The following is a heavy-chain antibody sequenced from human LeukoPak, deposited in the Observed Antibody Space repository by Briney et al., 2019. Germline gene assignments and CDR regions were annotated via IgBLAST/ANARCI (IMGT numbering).Heavy chain of an antibody. V-gene: IGHV1-69*05. D-gene: IGHD7-27*01. CDR3: ARDALGMYYFDY. CDR1: GGTFSSYA. J-gene: IGHJ4*02. CDR2: IIPIFGTA. Sequence: ASVKVSCKASGGTFSSYAISWVRQAPGQGLEWMGGIIPIFGTANYAQKFQGRVTITTDESTSTAYMELSSLRSEDTAVYYCARDALGMYYFDYWGQGTLVTVSS.